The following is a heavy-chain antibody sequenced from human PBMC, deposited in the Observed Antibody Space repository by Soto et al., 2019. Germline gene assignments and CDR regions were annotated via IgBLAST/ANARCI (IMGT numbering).Heavy chain of an antibody. CDR2: IIPYSGQT. V-gene: IGHV1-18*01. CDR1: GYSFSTYG. Sequence: ASVKVSCKASGYSFSTYGISWVRQAPGQGPEWMGWIIPYSGQTKYAQKFQGRVTLSTDASTTTAYMELRTLRSEDTAVYYSARVHIVGGVITHEKGFDYWGQGTLVTVSS. J-gene: IGHJ4*02. CDR3: ARVHIVGGVITHEKGFDY. D-gene: IGHD3-10*01.